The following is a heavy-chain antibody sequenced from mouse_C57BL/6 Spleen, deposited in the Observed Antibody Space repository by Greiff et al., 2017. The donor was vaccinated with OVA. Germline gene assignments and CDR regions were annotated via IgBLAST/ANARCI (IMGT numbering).Heavy chain of an antibody. D-gene: IGHD1-1*01. CDR2: IDPSDSYT. Sequence: QVQLQQPGAELVKPGASVKLSCKASGYTFTSYWMQWVKQRPGQGLEWIGEIDPSDSYTNYNQKFKGKATLTVDTSSSTAYMQLSSLTSEDSAVYYCARGDGSSDYYAMEYWGEGTSVTVSS. V-gene: IGHV1-50*01. CDR3: ARGDGSSDYYAMEY. CDR1: GYTFTSYW. J-gene: IGHJ4*01.